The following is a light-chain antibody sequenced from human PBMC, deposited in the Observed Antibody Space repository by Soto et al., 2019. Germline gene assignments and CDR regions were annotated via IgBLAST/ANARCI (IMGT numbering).Light chain of an antibody. CDR3: MCYAGGNNWV. V-gene: IGLV2-8*01. Sequence: QSVLTQPPSASGSPGQSVTISCTGTSSDVGTHGYVSWYQQHAGKAPKLMIYDVTKRPSGVPDRFSGSKSANTASLTVSGLQAEDEADYYGMCYAGGNNWVFGGGHKLNVL. CDR2: DVT. J-gene: IGLJ3*02. CDR1: SSDVGTHGY.